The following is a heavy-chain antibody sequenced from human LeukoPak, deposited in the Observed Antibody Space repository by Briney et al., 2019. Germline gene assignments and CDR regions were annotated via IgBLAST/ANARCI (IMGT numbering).Heavy chain of an antibody. CDR1: GFTFSSYA. J-gene: IGHJ4*02. Sequence: GRSLRLSCVASGFTFSSYAMHWVRQAPGKGLEWVAVISYDGSNKYYADSVKGRFTISRDNSKNTLYLQMNSLRTEDTAVYYCARDREDGSVLDYWGQGTLVTVSS. V-gene: IGHV3-30-3*01. D-gene: IGHD6-25*01. CDR2: ISYDGSNK. CDR3: ARDREDGSVLDY.